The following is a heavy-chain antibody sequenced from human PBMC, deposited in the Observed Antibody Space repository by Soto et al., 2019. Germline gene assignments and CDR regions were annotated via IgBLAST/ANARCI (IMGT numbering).Heavy chain of an antibody. CDR2: IRSKAYGGTT. CDR3: TRDRGLERLPYYYYMDV. Sequence: SLRLSCTASGFTFGDYAMSWFRQAPGKGLEWVGFIRSKAYGGTTEYAASVKGRFTISRDDSKSIAYLQMNSLKTEDTAVYYCTRDRGLERLPYYYYMDVWGKGTTVTAP. CDR1: GFTFGDYA. V-gene: IGHV3-49*03. J-gene: IGHJ6*03. D-gene: IGHD1-1*01.